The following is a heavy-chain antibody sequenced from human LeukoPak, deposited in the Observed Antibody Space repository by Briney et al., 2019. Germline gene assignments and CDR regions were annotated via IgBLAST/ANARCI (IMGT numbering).Heavy chain of an antibody. J-gene: IGHJ4*02. CDR2: IYSGGST. Sequence: PGGSLRLSCAASGFTVSSNYMSWVRQAPGKGLEWVSVIYSGGSTYYADSVKGRFTISRDNSKNTLYLQMNSLRAEDTAVYYCARVGVSGWYNQVFDYWGQGTLVTVSS. V-gene: IGHV3-53*01. D-gene: IGHD6-19*01. CDR1: GFTVSSNY. CDR3: ARVGVSGWYNQVFDY.